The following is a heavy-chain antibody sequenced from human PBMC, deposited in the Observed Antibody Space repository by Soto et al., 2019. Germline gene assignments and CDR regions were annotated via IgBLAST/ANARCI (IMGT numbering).Heavy chain of an antibody. CDR3: ARDRPTSSIRARDYYYAMDV. Sequence: ASVKGSCKTSGYTFTRYGISWVRQAPGQGLEWMGWISAYNGNTNYAQKLQGRVTMTTDTSTTTAYMELRSLRSDDTAVYYCARDRPTSSIRARDYYYAMDVWGQGTTVTVS. CDR2: ISAYNGNT. J-gene: IGHJ6*02. D-gene: IGHD6-6*01. V-gene: IGHV1-18*01. CDR1: GYTFTRYG.